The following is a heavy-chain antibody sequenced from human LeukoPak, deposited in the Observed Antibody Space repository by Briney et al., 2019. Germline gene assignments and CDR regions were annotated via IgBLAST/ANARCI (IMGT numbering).Heavy chain of an antibody. V-gene: IGHV1-69*04. CDR1: GGTFSSYA. CDR2: IIPILGIA. J-gene: IGHJ4*02. CDR3: ARDRSGRGFYGSGSYYSLEY. D-gene: IGHD3-10*01. Sequence: SVKVSCKASGGTFSSYAISWVRQAPGQGLEWMGRIIPILGIANYAQKFQGRVTITADKSTSTAYMELSSLRSDDTAVYYCARDRSGRGFYGSGSYYSLEYWGQGTLVTVSS.